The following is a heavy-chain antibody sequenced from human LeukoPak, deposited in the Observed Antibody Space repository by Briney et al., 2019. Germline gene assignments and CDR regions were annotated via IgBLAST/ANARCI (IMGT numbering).Heavy chain of an antibody. CDR1: GASISAFH. CDR3: ARKDGDY. J-gene: IGHJ4*02. V-gene: IGHV4-4*07. CDR2: IYSSGST. Sequence: PLATLSLTCTVSGASISAFHWTWFRQPAGKTLEWIGLIYSSGSTLFNPSLKTRVAMSLDLTKNQLSLRLTSLTAADTAMYYCARKDGDYWGQGTLVTVSS.